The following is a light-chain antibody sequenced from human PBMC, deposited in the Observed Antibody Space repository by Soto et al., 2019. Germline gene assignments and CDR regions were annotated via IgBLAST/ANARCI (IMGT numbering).Light chain of an antibody. CDR3: QQRSDWLLT. V-gene: IGKV3-11*01. Sequence: EIVLTQSPATLSLSPGERATLSCRPSQSVSSYLAWYQQKPGQAPRLLIYDTFNRATGIPPRFSGSASGTDFTLTISSLEPEDFAVYYCQQRSDWLLTFGGGTKVEIK. CDR1: QSVSSY. J-gene: IGKJ4*01. CDR2: DTF.